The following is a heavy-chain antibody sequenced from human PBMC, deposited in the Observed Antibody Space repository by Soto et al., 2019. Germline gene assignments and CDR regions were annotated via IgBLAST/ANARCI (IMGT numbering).Heavy chain of an antibody. D-gene: IGHD4-17*01. CDR2: IYTSGST. CDR3: ASGTTVVTHFDY. CDR1: GGSISSYY. J-gene: IGHJ4*02. Sequence: PSDTLSLTCTVSGGSISSYYWNWIRQPAGKGLEWIGRIYTSGSTNYNPSLKSRVTMSVDTSKKQLSLKLSSVTAADTAVYYCASGTTVVTHFDYWGQGTLVTVSS. V-gene: IGHV4-4*07.